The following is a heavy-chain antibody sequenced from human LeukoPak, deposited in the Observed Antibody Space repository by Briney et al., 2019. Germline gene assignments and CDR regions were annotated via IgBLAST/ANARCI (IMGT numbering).Heavy chain of an antibody. Sequence: GGSLRLSCAASGFTFSSYAMSWVRQAPGKGLEWVSAISGSGGSTYYADSVKGRFTISRDNSKNTLYLQMNSLRAEDTAVYYWTRDTLAYCGGDCYPNAFDIWGQGTMVTVSS. D-gene: IGHD2-21*02. CDR1: GFTFSSYA. CDR2: ISGSGGST. V-gene: IGHV3-23*01. CDR3: TRDTLAYCGGDCYPNAFDI. J-gene: IGHJ3*02.